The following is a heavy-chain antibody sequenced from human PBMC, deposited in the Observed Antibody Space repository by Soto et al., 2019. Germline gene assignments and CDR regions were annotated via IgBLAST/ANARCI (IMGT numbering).Heavy chain of an antibody. D-gene: IGHD3-10*01. V-gene: IGHV1-69*01. Sequence: QVPLVQSGAEVKKPGSSVTVSCKASGGTFSSYAIHWVRQAPGQGLEWMGGIIPMYGPAKYAQRFQGRVTITADESTTTVYMELTSLTPRDTAVYYRARVPSRVRGVIDNWFDHWGHGTLVTVSS. J-gene: IGHJ5*02. CDR2: IIPMYGPA. CDR1: GGTFSSYA. CDR3: ARVPSRVRGVIDNWFDH.